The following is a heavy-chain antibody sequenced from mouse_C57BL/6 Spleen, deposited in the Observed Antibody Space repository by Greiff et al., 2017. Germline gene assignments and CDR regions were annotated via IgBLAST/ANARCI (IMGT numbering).Heavy chain of an antibody. V-gene: IGHV14-4*01. CDR2: IDPENGDT. CDR3: TTGTAQATRDY. D-gene: IGHD3-2*02. CDR1: GFNIKDDY. Sequence: EVQLQQSGAELVRPGASVKLSCTASGFNIKDDYMHWVKQRPEQGLEWIGWIDPENGDTEYASKFQGKATITADTSSNTAYLQLSSLTSEDTAFYYCTTGTAQATRDYWGQGTTLTVSS. J-gene: IGHJ2*01.